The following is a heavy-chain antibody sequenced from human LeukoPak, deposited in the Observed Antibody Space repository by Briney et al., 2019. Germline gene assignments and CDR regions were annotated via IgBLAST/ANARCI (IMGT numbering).Heavy chain of an antibody. D-gene: IGHD2-2*01. CDR2: IKQDGSEK. CDR1: GFTFSSYA. V-gene: IGHV3-7*01. CDR3: ARDRYQLLPYYYYYYIDV. J-gene: IGHJ6*03. Sequence: PGGSLRLSCAASGFTFSSYAMSWVRQTPGKGLEWVANIKQDGSEKYYVDSVKGRFTISRDNAKNSLYLQLNGLRADDTAVYFCARDRYQLLPYYYYYYIDVWGKGTTVTVSS.